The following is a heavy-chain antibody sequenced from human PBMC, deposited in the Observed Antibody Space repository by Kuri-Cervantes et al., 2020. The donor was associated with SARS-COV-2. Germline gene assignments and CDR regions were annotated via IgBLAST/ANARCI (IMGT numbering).Heavy chain of an antibody. CDR2: IIPIFGTA. V-gene: IGHV1-69*05. D-gene: IGHD1-20*01. Sequence: SVKVSCKASGVTFSIFDMSWVRLAPGQGLEWMGGIIPIFGTANYAQKFQGRVTITTDESTSTAYMELSSLRSEDTAVYYCATSPNWRQGGGRDAFDIWGQGTMVTVSS. J-gene: IGHJ3*02. CDR1: GVTFSIFD. CDR3: ATSPNWRQGGGRDAFDI.